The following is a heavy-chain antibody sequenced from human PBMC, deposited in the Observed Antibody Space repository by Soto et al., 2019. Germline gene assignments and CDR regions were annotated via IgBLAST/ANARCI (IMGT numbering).Heavy chain of an antibody. CDR3: ARDRPDDYPFLFEY. CDR2: IYYSGST. V-gene: IGHV4-31*03. CDR1: GGSINSGGYY. Sequence: QVQLQESGPGLVKPSQTLSLTCSVSGGSINSGGYYWSWIRQHPGKGLEWIGYIYYSGSTYYNPSLKSRVTISVDTSKNQLSLRLTSVTAADPAVDYCARDRPDDYPFLFEYWGQGTLVTVSS. D-gene: IGHD3-10*02. J-gene: IGHJ4*02.